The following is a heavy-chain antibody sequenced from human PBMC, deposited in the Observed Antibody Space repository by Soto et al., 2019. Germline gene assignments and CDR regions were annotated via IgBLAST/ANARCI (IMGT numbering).Heavy chain of an antibody. V-gene: IGHV4-4*02. J-gene: IGHJ4*02. D-gene: IGHD2-2*01. CDR1: GGSIISSRW. CDR2: VYHSGSA. Sequence: SETLSLTCTVSGGSIISSRWWSWVRQPPGKGLEWLGEVYHSGSADYNPSLKSRVTISVDRSRNQLSLNLTSVTAEDTAVYYCARDVSRYYSDQFDSWGQGIFVTVSS. CDR3: ARDVSRYYSDQFDS.